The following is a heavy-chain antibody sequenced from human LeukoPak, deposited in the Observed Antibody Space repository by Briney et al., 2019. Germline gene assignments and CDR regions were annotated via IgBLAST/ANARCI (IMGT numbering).Heavy chain of an antibody. D-gene: IGHD3-10*01. J-gene: IGHJ4*02. CDR2: ISTSGGST. V-gene: IGHV3-23*01. CDR3: ASPPYHYGSGGPLGY. Sequence: GGSLRLSCAASGFTFSSYAMSWVRQAPGKGRESSSAISTSGGSTYYADSVKGRFTISRDNSKNTLYLQMNSLRAEDTAVHYCASPPYHYGSGGPLGYWGQGTLVTVSS. CDR1: GFTFSSYA.